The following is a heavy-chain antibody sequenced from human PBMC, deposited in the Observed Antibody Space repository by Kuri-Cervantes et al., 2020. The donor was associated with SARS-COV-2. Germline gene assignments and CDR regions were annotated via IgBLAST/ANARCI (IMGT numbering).Heavy chain of an antibody. V-gene: IGHV3-48*04. D-gene: IGHD7-27*01. CDR1: GFTFSSYS. Sequence: GESLKISCAASGFTFSSYSMNWVRQAPGKGLEWVSYISSRGSTIYYADSVRGRFTISRDNAKSSLYLQMNSLRAEDTAVYYCARDLRLGKSLDYWGQGTLVTVSS. CDR3: ARDLRLGKSLDY. J-gene: IGHJ4*02. CDR2: ISSRGSTI.